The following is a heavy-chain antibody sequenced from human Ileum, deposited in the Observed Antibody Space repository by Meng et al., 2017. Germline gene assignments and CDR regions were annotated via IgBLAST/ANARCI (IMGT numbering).Heavy chain of an antibody. CDR2: IYWDDDK. J-gene: IGHJ4*02. Sequence: QSTLRKSCPTLVKPTQTPTLTCTFSGFSLSTSGVRVGWIRQPPGKALEWLALIYWDDDKRYSPSLKSRLTITKDTSKNQVVLTMTNMDPVDTATYYCAHRGEQHDYWGQGTLVTVSS. V-gene: IGHV2-5*02. CDR3: AHRGEQHDY. CDR1: GFSLSTSGVR. D-gene: IGHD6-13*01.